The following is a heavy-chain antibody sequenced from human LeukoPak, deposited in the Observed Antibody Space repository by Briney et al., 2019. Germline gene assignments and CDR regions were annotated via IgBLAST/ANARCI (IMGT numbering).Heavy chain of an antibody. CDR1: GYTFTSYD. CDR2: MNPNSGNT. J-gene: IGHJ4*02. CDR3: AREYYDILTGSVSDY. Sequence: ASVKVSCKASGYTFTSYDINWVRQATGQGLEWTGWMNPNSGNTGYAQKFQGRVTMARNTSISTAYMELSSLRSEDTAVYYCAREYYDILTGSVSDYWGQGTLVTVSS. V-gene: IGHV1-8*01. D-gene: IGHD3-9*01.